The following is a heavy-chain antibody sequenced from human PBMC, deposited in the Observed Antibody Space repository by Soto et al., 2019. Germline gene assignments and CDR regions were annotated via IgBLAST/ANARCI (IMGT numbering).Heavy chain of an antibody. D-gene: IGHD1-26*01. V-gene: IGHV3-23*01. CDR3: ARRGSGSYYDY. Sequence: EVQLLESGGGLLRPGGSLGPPVAPSGFTFTGYAWGWARQAPGKGLEWVPAISGSGGSTYYADSVKGRFTISRDNSKNTLYLQMNSLRAEDTAVYYCARRGSGSYYDYWGQGTLVTVSS. J-gene: IGHJ4*02. CDR1: GFTFTGYA. CDR2: ISGSGGST.